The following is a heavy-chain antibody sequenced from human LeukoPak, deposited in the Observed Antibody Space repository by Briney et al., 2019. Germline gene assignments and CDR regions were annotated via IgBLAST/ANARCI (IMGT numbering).Heavy chain of an antibody. CDR2: IWYDGSNK. CDR3: AKDIRNDILTGYSGDYYMDV. CDR1: GFTFSSYG. V-gene: IGHV3-33*06. D-gene: IGHD3-9*01. J-gene: IGHJ6*03. Sequence: PGGSLRLSCAASGFTFSSYGMHWVRQAPGKGLEWVAVIWYDGSNKYYADSVKGRFTISRDNSKNTRYLQMNSLRAEDTAVYYCAKDIRNDILTGYSGDYYMDVWGKGTTVTVSS.